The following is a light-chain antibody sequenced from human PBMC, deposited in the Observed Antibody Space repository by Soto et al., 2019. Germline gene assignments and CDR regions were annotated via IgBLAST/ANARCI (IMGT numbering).Light chain of an antibody. Sequence: QSALTQPPSASGSPGQSVTISCTGTSSDVGGYNYVSWYQQYPGRAPKLMIYEVTKRPSGVPDRFSGAKSGNTASLTVSGRHAEYEADYYCSSYAASNNFYFVFGGGTKLTVL. V-gene: IGLV2-8*01. CDR1: SSDVGGYNY. J-gene: IGLJ3*02. CDR3: SSYAASNNFYFV. CDR2: EVT.